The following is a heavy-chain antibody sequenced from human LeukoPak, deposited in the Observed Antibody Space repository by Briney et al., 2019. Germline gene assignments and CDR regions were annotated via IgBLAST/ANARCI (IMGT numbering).Heavy chain of an antibody. D-gene: IGHD3-10*01. J-gene: IGHJ4*02. CDR2: IIPIFGTA. Sequence: GASVKVSCKASGYTFTGYYMHWVRQAPGQGLEWMGGIIPIFGTANYAQKFQGRVTITADESTSTAYMELSSLRSEDTAVYYCARDPDRGVIPGWGQGTLVTVSS. CDR1: GYTFTGYY. V-gene: IGHV1-69*13. CDR3: ARDPDRGVIPG.